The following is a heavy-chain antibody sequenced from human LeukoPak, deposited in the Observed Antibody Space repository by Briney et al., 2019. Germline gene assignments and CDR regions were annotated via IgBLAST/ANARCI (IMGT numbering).Heavy chain of an antibody. D-gene: IGHD2-2*01. J-gene: IGHJ5*02. V-gene: IGHV3-30*03. Sequence: PGRSLRLSCAASGFTFSSYGMHWVRQAPGKGLEWVAVISYDGSNKYYADSVKGRFTISRDNSKNTLYLQMNSLRAEDTAVYYCAREGIVVVPAAILPWLDPWGQGTLVTVPS. CDR3: AREGIVVVPAAILPWLDP. CDR2: ISYDGSNK. CDR1: GFTFSSYG.